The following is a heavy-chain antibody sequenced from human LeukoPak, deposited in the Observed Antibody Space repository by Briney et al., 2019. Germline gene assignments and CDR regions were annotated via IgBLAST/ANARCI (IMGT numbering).Heavy chain of an antibody. CDR2: ISAYNGNT. D-gene: IGHD6-13*01. CDR1: GYTFTSYG. Sequence: GASVKVSCKASGYTFTSYGISWVRQAPGQGLEWMGWISAYNGNTNYAQKLQGRVTMTTDTSTSTAYMELRSLRSDDTAVYYCARVSSSWYRYNWFDPWGQRTLVTISS. CDR3: ARVSSSWYRYNWFDP. V-gene: IGHV1-18*01. J-gene: IGHJ5*02.